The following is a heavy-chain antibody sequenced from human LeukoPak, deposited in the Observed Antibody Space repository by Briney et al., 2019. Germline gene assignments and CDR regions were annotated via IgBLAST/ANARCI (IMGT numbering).Heavy chain of an antibody. J-gene: IGHJ1*01. Sequence: GGSLRLSCAASGFTFSSYAMSWVRQAPRKGLEWVAVISHDGSTTFYADSVKGRFIISRDNSKNTLDLQMYSLRPEDTAVYYCAKEPNSYSSGWYFQDWGQGTLVTVSS. V-gene: IGHV3-30*18. CDR2: ISHDGSTT. CDR1: GFTFSSYA. D-gene: IGHD6-25*01. CDR3: AKEPNSYSSGWYFQD.